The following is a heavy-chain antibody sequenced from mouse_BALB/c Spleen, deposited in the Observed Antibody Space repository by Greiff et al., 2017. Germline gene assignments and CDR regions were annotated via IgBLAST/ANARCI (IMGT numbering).Heavy chain of an antibody. CDR3: AGWGGNSYAMDY. Sequence: QVQLQQSGPELVKPGASVKISCKASGYAFSSSWMNWVKQRPGQGLEWIGRIYPGDGDTNYNGKFKGKATLTADKSSSTAYMQLSSLTSVDSAVYFCAGWGGNSYAMDYWGQGTSVTVSS. V-gene: IGHV1-82*01. CDR1: GYAFSSSW. CDR2: IYPGDGDT. D-gene: IGHD2-1*01. J-gene: IGHJ4*01.